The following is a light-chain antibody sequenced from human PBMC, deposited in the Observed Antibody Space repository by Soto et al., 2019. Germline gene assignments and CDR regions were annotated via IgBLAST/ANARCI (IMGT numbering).Light chain of an antibody. CDR2: GAS. CDR1: ETVATN. Sequence: VMTQSPATLSVSPGERATLSCWASETVATNLAWYQQKPGQAPRLLISGASTRAAGISDRFRGSGSGTEFTLTSSSLRSDDSAIYSCQQSFEWPPMTFGQGTQVEI. CDR3: QQSFEWPPMT. J-gene: IGKJ1*01. V-gene: IGKV3-15*01.